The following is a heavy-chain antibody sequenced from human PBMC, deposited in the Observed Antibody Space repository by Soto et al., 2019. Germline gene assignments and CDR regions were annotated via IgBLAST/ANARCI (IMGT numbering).Heavy chain of an antibody. Sequence: ASVRVSCKASGYTFTSFGISWVRQAPGQGLEWMGWISAYNGNTNYAQKLQGRVTMTTDTSTSTAYMELRSLRSDDTAVYYCARSYYYGSGSDFDYWGQGTLVTVSS. V-gene: IGHV1-18*01. J-gene: IGHJ4*02. CDR3: ARSYYYGSGSDFDY. CDR1: GYTFTSFG. D-gene: IGHD3-10*01. CDR2: ISAYNGNT.